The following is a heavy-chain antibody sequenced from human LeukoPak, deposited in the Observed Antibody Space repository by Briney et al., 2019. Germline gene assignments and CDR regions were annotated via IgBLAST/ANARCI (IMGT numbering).Heavy chain of an antibody. D-gene: IGHD6-13*01. CDR3: ARDRVGQQLVGRKYYYYYMDV. CDR2: IYTSGST. J-gene: IGHJ6*03. CDR1: GGSFSGYY. Sequence: PSETLSLTCAVYGGSFSGYYWSWIRQPAGKGLEWIGRIYTSGSTNYNPSLKSRVTISVDTSKNQFSLKLNSVTAADTAVYYCARDRVGQQLVGRKYYYYYMDVWGKGTTVTISS. V-gene: IGHV4-4*07.